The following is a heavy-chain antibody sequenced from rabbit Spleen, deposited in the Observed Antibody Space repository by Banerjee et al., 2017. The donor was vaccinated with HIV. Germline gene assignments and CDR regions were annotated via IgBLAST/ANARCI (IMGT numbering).Heavy chain of an antibody. V-gene: IGHV1S45*01. Sequence: QEQLEESGGGLVQPGASLTLTCTASGFSFSSSYDICWVRQAPGKGLEWIACIYTTNLKTYYASWAKGRFTISKTSSTTVTLQMTSLTAADSATYFCARDLVAVIGWNFNLWGPGTLVTVS. CDR2: IYTTNLKT. J-gene: IGHJ4*01. CDR3: ARDLVAVIGWNFNL. D-gene: IGHD1-1*01. CDR1: GFSFSSSYD.